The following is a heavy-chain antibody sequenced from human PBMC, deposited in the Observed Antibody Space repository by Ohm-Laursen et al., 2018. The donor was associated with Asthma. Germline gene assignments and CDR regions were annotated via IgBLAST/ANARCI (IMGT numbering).Heavy chain of an antibody. CDR3: ARDYDFWSGYYDY. CDR2: INHSGST. D-gene: IGHD3-3*01. Sequence: SETLSLTCAVYGGSFSGYYWSWIRQPPGKGLEWIGEINHSGSTNYNPSFKSRVTISVDTSKNQFSLKLSSVTAADTAVYYCARDYDFWSGYYDYWGQGTLVTVSS. CDR1: GGSFSGYY. J-gene: IGHJ4*02. V-gene: IGHV4-34*01.